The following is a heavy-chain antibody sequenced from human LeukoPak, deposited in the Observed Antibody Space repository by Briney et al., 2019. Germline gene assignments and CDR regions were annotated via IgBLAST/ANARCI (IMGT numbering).Heavy chain of an antibody. J-gene: IGHJ4*02. Sequence: SETLSLTCAVYGGSFSGYYWSWIRQPPGKGLEWIGEINHSGSTNYNPSLKSRVTISVDTSKNQFSLKLSSVTAADTAVYYCARVSMSGDYQTPHYFDYWGQGTLVTVSS. CDR2: INHSGST. V-gene: IGHV4-34*01. CDR3: ARVSMSGDYQTPHYFDY. D-gene: IGHD4-17*01. CDR1: GGSFSGYY.